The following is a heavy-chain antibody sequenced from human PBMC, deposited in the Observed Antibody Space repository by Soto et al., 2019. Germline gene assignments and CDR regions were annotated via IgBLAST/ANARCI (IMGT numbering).Heavy chain of an antibody. CDR3: AKKYRAAVVTVAILDWFDP. CDR1: GFTFSNYA. V-gene: IGHV3-23*01. J-gene: IGHJ5*02. CDR2: ISAGGDST. D-gene: IGHD2-2*01. Sequence: EVQLLESGGGLVQPGGSLRLSCAASGFTFSNYAMSWVRQAPGKGLEWASDISAGGDSTYYGDSVKGRFTISRDNSQNRLYLQMHSLRAEDTAVYYCAKKYRAAVVTVAILDWFDPWGQGTLVTVSS.